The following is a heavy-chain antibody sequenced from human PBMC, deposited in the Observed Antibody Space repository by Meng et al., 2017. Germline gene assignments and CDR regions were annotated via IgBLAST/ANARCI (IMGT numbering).Heavy chain of an antibody. CDR1: GFTVSSNY. D-gene: IGHD1-26*01. CDR3: ARDVVGATNGGYFDY. J-gene: IGHJ4*02. CDR2: IYSGGST. V-gene: IGHV3-66*02. Sequence: GGSLRLSCAASGFTVSSNYMSWVRQAPGKGLEWVSVIYSGGSTYYADSVEGRFTISRDHSKNTLYLQMNSLRAEDTAVYYCARDVVGATNGGYFDYWGQGTLVTVSS.